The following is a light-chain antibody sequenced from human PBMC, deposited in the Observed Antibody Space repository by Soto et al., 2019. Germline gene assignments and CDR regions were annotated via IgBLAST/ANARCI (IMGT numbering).Light chain of an antibody. Sequence: VAARVTIPCRASQSISSWLAWYQQKPGKAPKLLIYKASSLESGVPSRFSGSGSGTDSSLTISSLQPEDFAAYYCQQSYSSWTFGQGTKVDIK. CDR3: QQSYSSWT. V-gene: IGKV1-5*03. CDR1: QSISSW. J-gene: IGKJ1*01. CDR2: KAS.